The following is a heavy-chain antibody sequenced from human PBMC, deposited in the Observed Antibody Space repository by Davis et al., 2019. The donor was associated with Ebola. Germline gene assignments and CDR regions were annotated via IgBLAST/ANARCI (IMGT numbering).Heavy chain of an antibody. V-gene: IGHV4-34*01. Sequence: SETLSLTCAVYGGSFSGYYWSWIRQPPGKGLEWIGEINHSGSTNYNPSLKSRVTISVDTSKNQFSLKLSSVTAADTAVYYCARGQYRSPTGGMDVWGQGTTVTVSS. CDR3: ARGQYRSPTGGMDV. CDR2: INHSGST. CDR1: GGSFSGYY. J-gene: IGHJ6*02. D-gene: IGHD6-6*01.